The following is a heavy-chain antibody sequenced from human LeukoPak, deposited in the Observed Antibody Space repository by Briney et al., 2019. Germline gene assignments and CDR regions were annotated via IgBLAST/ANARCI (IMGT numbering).Heavy chain of an antibody. CDR1: EFTFSSYE. D-gene: IGHD3-9*01. Sequence: PGGSLRLSCAASEFTFSSYEMNWVRQAPGKGLEWVSVIYDGGSTDYADSVKGRFTISRDNSKSTLYLQMNSLRAEDTAVYYCARDNYILTGYYNAFDIWGQGTLVTVSS. J-gene: IGHJ3*02. V-gene: IGHV3-53*01. CDR2: IYDGGST. CDR3: ARDNYILTGYYNAFDI.